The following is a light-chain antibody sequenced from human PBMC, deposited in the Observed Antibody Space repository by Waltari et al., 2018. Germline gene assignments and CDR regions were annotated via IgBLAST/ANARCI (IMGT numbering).Light chain of an antibody. CDR2: TNN. Sequence: QSVLTQPPSASGTPGQRVIISCSGSCSTIQFNSASWYQQLPLTAPKLLIYTNNQRPSGVPDRFSGSKSDTSASLAISGLQSEDEADYFCAAWDDSLNGWVFGGGTKLIVL. J-gene: IGLJ3*02. CDR1: CSTIQFNS. V-gene: IGLV1-44*01. CDR3: AAWDDSLNGWV.